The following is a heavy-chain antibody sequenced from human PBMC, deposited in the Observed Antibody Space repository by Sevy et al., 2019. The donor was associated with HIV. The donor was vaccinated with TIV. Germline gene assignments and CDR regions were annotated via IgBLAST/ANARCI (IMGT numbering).Heavy chain of an antibody. CDR3: AKYSSGWYGPGGALDWFDA. CDR1: GFTFSSYA. J-gene: IGHJ5*02. D-gene: IGHD6-19*01. Sequence: GGSLRLSCAASGFTFSSYAMSWVRQAPGKGLEWVSAISGRGGSTYYADSVKGRFTISRDNSKNTLYLQMNSLRAEDTAVYYCAKYSSGWYGPGGALDWFDAWGQGTLVTVSS. CDR2: ISGRGGST. V-gene: IGHV3-23*01.